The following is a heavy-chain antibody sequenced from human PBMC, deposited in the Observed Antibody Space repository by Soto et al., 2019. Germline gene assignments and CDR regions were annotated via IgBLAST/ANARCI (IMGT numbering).Heavy chain of an antibody. J-gene: IGHJ6*02. V-gene: IGHV1-2*02. CDR2: INPKSGGT. CDR1: GYAFTDYY. Sequence: QVQLVQSGAEVKKPGASVKVSCKASGYAFTDYYIHWVRQAPGQGLEWMGWINPKSGGTNSAEKFQGRVTMTRDTSICTAYMELSRLRSDDTALYYCATYCTDTICYFYYSMDIWGQGTTVTVSS. D-gene: IGHD2-8*02. CDR3: ATYCTDTICYFYYSMDI.